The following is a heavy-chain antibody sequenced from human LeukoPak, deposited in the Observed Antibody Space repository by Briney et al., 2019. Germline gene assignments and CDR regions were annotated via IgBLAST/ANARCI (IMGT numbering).Heavy chain of an antibody. CDR2: ISANNGNT. D-gene: IGHD3-10*01. CDR3: ARGINEVRGVITIPNYFDY. Sequence: ASVKVSCKASGYSFNRYGLSWVRQAPGQGLDWMGWISANNGNTNYAQKFQGRVIMTTDTSTRTAYMELRGLKSDDTAVYYCARGINEVRGVITIPNYFDYWGQGTLIIVSS. J-gene: IGHJ4*02. V-gene: IGHV1-18*01. CDR1: GYSFNRYG.